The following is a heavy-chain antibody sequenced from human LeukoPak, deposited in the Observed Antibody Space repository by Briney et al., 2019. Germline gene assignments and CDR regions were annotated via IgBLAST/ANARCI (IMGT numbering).Heavy chain of an antibody. J-gene: IGHJ4*02. Sequence: TLSLTCTVSGGSISSGGYCWSWIRQPPGKGLEWIGYIYHSGSTYYNPSLKSRVTISVDRSKNQFSLKLSSVTAADTAVYYCARLNGYCSGGSCYFDYWGQGTLVTVSS. V-gene: IGHV4-30-2*02. CDR1: GGSISSGGYC. CDR3: ARLNGYCSGGSCYFDY. D-gene: IGHD2-15*01. CDR2: IYHSGST.